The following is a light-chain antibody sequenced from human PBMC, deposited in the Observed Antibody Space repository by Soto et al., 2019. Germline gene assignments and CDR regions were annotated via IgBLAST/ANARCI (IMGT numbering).Light chain of an antibody. Sequence: VMTQAPATLSVSPGERATLSCRASQTINNNVAWYQLKVGQAPRLLIYGASNRATGIPARFSGSGSGTEFTLTISSLQSEDFAEYYCQQYNNWPQTFGRGTTVEFK. V-gene: IGKV3-15*01. J-gene: IGKJ1*01. CDR2: GAS. CDR1: QTINNN. CDR3: QQYNNWPQT.